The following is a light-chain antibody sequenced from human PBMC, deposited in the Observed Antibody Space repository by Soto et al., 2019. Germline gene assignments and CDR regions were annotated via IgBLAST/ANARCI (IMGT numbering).Light chain of an antibody. J-gene: IGKJ2*01. Sequence: EIVLTQSPATLSLSPGERATLSCRASQSVSSYLAWYQQKPGQAPRLLIYDASNRATGIPARFSGSGSGTDFXLXIXSLXXXXFAVYYCQQRSNWPPYTFGQGTKLEIK. V-gene: IGKV3-11*01. CDR1: QSVSSY. CDR2: DAS. CDR3: QQRSNWPPYT.